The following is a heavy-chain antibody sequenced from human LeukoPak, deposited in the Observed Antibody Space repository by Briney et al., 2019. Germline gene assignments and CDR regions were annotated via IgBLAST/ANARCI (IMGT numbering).Heavy chain of an antibody. V-gene: IGHV3-33*01. CDR3: ARESFDV. J-gene: IGHJ6*02. CDR1: GFNFGGNG. Sequence: GGSLRLSCAASGFNFGGNGMQWVRQAPGKGLEWLAAMWNDGRTFYRDSVKGRFFMSRDISKNTLYLQMDSLRGEDTGIYYWARESFDVWGQGTTVSVS. CDR2: MWNDGRT.